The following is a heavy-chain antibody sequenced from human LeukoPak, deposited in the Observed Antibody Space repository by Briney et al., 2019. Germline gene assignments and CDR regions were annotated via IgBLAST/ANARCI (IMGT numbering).Heavy chain of an antibody. CDR1: GFTFSSYA. CDR2: ISGSGGST. D-gene: IGHD3-22*01. J-gene: IGHJ4*02. V-gene: IGHV3-23*01. CDR3: AKDSHDYYDSRGDY. Sequence: GGSLRLSCAASGFTFSSYAMSWVRQAPGKGLEWVSAISGSGGSTYYADSVKGRFTISRDNSKNTLYLQMNSLRAEDTAVYYCAKDSHDYYDSRGDYWGQGTLVTVSS.